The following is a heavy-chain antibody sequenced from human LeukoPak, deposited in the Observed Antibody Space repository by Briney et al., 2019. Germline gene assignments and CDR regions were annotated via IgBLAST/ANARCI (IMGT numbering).Heavy chain of an antibody. Sequence: SETLSLTCTVSGGSVSSGSYYWSWIRQPPGKGLEWIGYIYYSGSTNYNPSLKSRVTISVDTSKNQFSLKLSSVTAADTAVYYCARGGTGFDYWGQGTLVTVSS. CDR2: IYYSGST. CDR3: ARGGTGFDY. J-gene: IGHJ4*02. V-gene: IGHV4-61*01. CDR1: GGSVSSGSYY. D-gene: IGHD3/OR15-3a*01.